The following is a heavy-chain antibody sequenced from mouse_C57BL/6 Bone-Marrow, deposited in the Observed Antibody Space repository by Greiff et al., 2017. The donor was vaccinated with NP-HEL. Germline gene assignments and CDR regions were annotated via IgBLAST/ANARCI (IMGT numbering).Heavy chain of an antibody. CDR2: INPSTGGT. D-gene: IGHD1-1*01. Sequence: VQLQQSGPELVKPGASVKISCKASGYSFTGYYMNWVKQSPEKSLEWIGEINPSTGGTTYNQKFKAKATLTVDKSSSTAYMQLKSLTSEDSAVYYCARPYYYGRSWFAYWGQGTRVTVSA. CDR3: ARPYYYGRSWFAY. V-gene: IGHV1-42*01. J-gene: IGHJ3*01. CDR1: GYSFTGYY.